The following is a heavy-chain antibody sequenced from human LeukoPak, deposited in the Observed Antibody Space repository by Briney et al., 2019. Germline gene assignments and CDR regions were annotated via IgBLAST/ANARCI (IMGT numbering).Heavy chain of an antibody. J-gene: IGHJ3*02. CDR1: GFTFSDHY. CDR3: VRVRGGGAFDI. V-gene: IGHV3-72*01. D-gene: IGHD3-16*01. CDR2: IRNKANSYTT. Sequence: GGSLRLSCAAAGFTFSDHYMDWVRQAPGKGLGWVGRIRNKANSYTTDFAASVKGRFSISRDDLKNSLYLQMNSLKPGDTAVYYCVRVRGGGAFDIWGQGTMVIVSS.